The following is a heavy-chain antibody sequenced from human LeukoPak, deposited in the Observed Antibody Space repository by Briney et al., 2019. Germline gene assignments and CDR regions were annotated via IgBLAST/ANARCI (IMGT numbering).Heavy chain of an antibody. V-gene: IGHV4-59*01. J-gene: IGHJ4*02. CDR2: IYYSGST. CDR1: GGSISSYY. Sequence: PSEALSLTCTVSGGSISSYYWSWIRQPPGKGLEWIGYIYYSGSTNYNPSLKSRVTISVDTSKNQFSLKLSSVTAADTAVYYCAREGNWNDLDYWGQGTLVTVSS. CDR3: AREGNWNDLDY. D-gene: IGHD1-1*01.